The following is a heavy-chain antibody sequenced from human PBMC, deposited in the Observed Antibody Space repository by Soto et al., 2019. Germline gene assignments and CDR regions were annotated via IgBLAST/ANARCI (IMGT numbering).Heavy chain of an antibody. D-gene: IGHD1-1*01. CDR3: ARGMAEEQLFYYFDY. V-gene: IGHV4-59*02. CDR1: GGAVSGYC. Sequence: SELLCLTCTVPGGAVSGYCFRWLRWPPGKGLEWVGYIYYSVSTNYNPSLKSPLTISVDTSKNQFSLKLRSVTAADTAVYYCARGMAEEQLFYYFDYWGQGALVTVSS. CDR2: IYYSVST. J-gene: IGHJ4*02.